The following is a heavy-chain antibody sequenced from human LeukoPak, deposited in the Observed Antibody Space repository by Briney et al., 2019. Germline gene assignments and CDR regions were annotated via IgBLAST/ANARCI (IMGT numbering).Heavy chain of an antibody. J-gene: IGHJ4*02. CDR3: ARDIFGGTYNYDSSGSKGYFDY. Sequence: HPGGSLRLSCAASGFTFGTYWMSWVRQAPGKGHEWVANIKQDGSEKYYVDSVKGRFTISRDNAKNSLYLQMNSLRAEDTAVYYCARDIFGGTYNYDSSGSKGYFDYWGQGTLVTVSS. V-gene: IGHV3-7*01. CDR1: GFTFGTYW. D-gene: IGHD3-22*01. CDR2: IKQDGSEK.